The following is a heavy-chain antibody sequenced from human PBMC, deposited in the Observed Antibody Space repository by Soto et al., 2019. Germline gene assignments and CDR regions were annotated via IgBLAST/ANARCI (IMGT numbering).Heavy chain of an antibody. V-gene: IGHV3-66*01. Sequence: EVQLVESGGGLVQPGGSLRLSCAASGFTVSSNYMSWVRQAPGKGLEWVSVIYSGGSTYYADSVKGRFTISRDNSKNTLYLQMNSPRAENTAVYYCAREYSYGYYYYYAMDVWGHGTTVTVS. CDR1: GFTVSSNY. J-gene: IGHJ6*02. D-gene: IGHD5-18*01. CDR2: IYSGGST. CDR3: AREYSYGYYYYYAMDV.